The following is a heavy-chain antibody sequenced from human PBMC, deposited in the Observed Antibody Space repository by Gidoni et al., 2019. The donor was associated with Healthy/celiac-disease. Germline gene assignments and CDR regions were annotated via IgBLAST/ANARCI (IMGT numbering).Heavy chain of an antibody. D-gene: IGHD5-12*01. CDR1: GFTFSSYA. CDR2: ISYDGSNK. V-gene: IGHV3-30*04. CDR3: ARDWGDGYNSDYYYYYGMDV. Sequence: QVQLVESGGGVVQPGRSLRLSCAASGFTFSSYAMHWVRQAPGKGLELVAVISYDGSNKYYADSVKGRFTISRDNSKNTLYLQMNSLRAEDTAVYYCARDWGDGYNSDYYYYYGMDVWGQGTTVTVSS. J-gene: IGHJ6*02.